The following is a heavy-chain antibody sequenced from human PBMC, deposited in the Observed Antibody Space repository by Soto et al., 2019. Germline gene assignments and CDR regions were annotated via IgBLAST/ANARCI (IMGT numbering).Heavy chain of an antibody. CDR3: AKDLLYYGSGTPFFDY. CDR2: ISYDGSKR. J-gene: IGHJ4*02. CDR1: GFSFSTYA. Sequence: GGSLRLSCAASGFSFSTYAMHWVRQAPGKGLQWVAVISYDGSKRYSADSVKGRFTISRDNSKNTLYLQVNSLRAEDTAIYYCAKDLLYYGSGTPFFDYWGQGALVTVSS. V-gene: IGHV3-30*18. D-gene: IGHD3-10*01.